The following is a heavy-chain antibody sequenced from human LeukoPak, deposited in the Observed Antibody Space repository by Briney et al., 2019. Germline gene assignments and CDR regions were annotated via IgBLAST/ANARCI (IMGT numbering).Heavy chain of an antibody. V-gene: IGHV3-23*01. CDR2: ISGSGGST. D-gene: IGHD1-7*01. CDR1: GFTFSSYA. Sequence: GGSLRLSCAASGFTFSSYAMSWVRQAPGKGLEWVSAISGSGGSTYYADSVKGRFTISSDNSKNTLYLQMNSLRAEDTAVYYCAKHSSGNWNYPRWSDPWGQGTLVTVSS. CDR3: AKHSSGNWNYPRWSDP. J-gene: IGHJ5*02.